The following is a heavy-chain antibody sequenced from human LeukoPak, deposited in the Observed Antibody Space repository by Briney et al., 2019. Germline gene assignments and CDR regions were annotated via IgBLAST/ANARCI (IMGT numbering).Heavy chain of an antibody. D-gene: IGHD2-15*01. V-gene: IGHV1-69*04. Sequence: SVNVSCNSSGGTFSRNAISWVRPAPGQGLEWIGRFLPMVGVETYAQSCQGRVTIAADRSTSTAYMELSSLRSEDTAVYYCARVQAVGVPVAIDAYYSCGMDVWGQGTAVTVSS. J-gene: IGHJ6*02. CDR1: GGTFSRNA. CDR2: FLPMVGVE. CDR3: ARVQAVGVPVAIDAYYSCGMDV.